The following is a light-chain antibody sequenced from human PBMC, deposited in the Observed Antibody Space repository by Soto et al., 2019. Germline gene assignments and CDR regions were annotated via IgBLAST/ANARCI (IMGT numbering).Light chain of an antibody. Sequence: EIVMTQSPATLSVSPGERVTLSCRASQSVRSNLAWYQQKPGQAPRLLIYGASTRATGIPARFSGSASGTEFTLTINSLQSEDFAVYYCQQYNTWPPTFGQGAKVEIK. CDR2: GAS. CDR3: QQYNTWPPT. V-gene: IGKV3-15*01. CDR1: QSVRSN. J-gene: IGKJ1*01.